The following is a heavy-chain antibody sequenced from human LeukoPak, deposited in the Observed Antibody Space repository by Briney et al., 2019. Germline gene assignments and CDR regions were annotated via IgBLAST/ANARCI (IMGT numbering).Heavy chain of an antibody. V-gene: IGHV3-30*18. CDR3: AKDLGGRGY. CDR1: GFTFSSYG. J-gene: IGHJ4*02. CDR2: MSYDGNNK. Sequence: TGGSLRLSCAASGFTFSSYGMHWVRQAPGKGLDWVAVMSYDGNNKYYADSVKGRFTISRDNSKNTLYLQMNSLRAEDTAVYYCAKDLGGRGYWGQGTLVTVSS. D-gene: IGHD1-26*01.